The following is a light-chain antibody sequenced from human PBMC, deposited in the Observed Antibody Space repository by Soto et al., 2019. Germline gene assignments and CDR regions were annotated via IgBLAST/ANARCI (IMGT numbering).Light chain of an antibody. CDR2: DAS. V-gene: IGKV3-11*01. Sequence: EIVLTQSPATLSLSPGDRAVLSCRASQSVSRSLTWYQHKAGQAPRLLIYDASTRATGIPRRFSGSGSGTDFTLTISSLEPEDFAVYYCQQRSNWLWTFGQGTKVDIK. CDR3: QQRSNWLWT. J-gene: IGKJ1*01. CDR1: QSVSRS.